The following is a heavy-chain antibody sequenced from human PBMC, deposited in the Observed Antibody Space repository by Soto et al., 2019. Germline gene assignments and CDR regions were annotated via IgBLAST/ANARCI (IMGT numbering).Heavy chain of an antibody. Sequence: SETLSLTCTVSGGSISSSSYYWGWIRQPPGKGLEWIGSIYYSGSTYYNPSLKSRVTISVDTSKNQFSLKLSSVTAADTAVYYCGRISSHGDHAYWGQGTLVTVSS. D-gene: IGHD4-17*01. J-gene: IGHJ4*02. CDR1: GGSISSSSYY. CDR2: IYYSGST. CDR3: GRISSHGDHAY. V-gene: IGHV4-39*01.